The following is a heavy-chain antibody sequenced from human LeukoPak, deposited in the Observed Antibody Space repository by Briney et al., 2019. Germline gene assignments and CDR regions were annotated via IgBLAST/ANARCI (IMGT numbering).Heavy chain of an antibody. CDR2: ISGSGDRT. CDR1: GFNFSSYA. D-gene: IGHD2-2*01. V-gene: IGHV3-23*01. J-gene: IGHJ6*02. Sequence: GGSLRLSCAASGFNFSSYAMSWVRQAPGMGLERVASISGSGDRTYYADSVKGRFTISRDNSKNTLYLQMNSLRAEDTAVYYCATDPVVVPAATIYYYGMDVWGQGTTVTVSS. CDR3: ATDPVVVPAATIYYYGMDV.